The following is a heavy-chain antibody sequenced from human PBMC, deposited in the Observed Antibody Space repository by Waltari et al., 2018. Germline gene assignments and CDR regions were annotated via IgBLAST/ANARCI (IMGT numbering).Heavy chain of an antibody. J-gene: IGHJ4*02. CDR1: GFSFTSYW. CDR3: ARASAFRDYYNVLTGYDPFDS. V-gene: IGHV5-51*01. D-gene: IGHD3-9*01. Sequence: EVPLVQSGAEVKKPGESLKISCKASGFSFTSYWIGWVRQMPGKGLAGVGIFQPGESEVRYSPSFQGQGTISADKSLSPAYLQWTSLKASDSAIYYCARASAFRDYYNVLTGYDPFDSWGQGTLVSVSS. CDR2: FQPGESEV.